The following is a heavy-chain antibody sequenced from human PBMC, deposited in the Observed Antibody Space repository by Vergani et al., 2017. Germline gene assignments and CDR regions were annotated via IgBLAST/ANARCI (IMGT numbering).Heavy chain of an antibody. J-gene: IGHJ4*02. CDR2: INPNSCGT. CDR1: GYSFTGYY. CDR3: ARDYCGSSSCFNFDY. V-gene: IGHV1-2*06. Sequence: QVQLVQSGAEVKKPGASVKVSCKASGYSFTGYYIHWVRQAPGQRLEWMGRINPNSCGTNYAQMFQGRVTMTRDTSISTAYMELGRLGSDDTAVFYCARDYCGSSSCFNFDYWGQGTLVTVSS. D-gene: IGHD2-2*01.